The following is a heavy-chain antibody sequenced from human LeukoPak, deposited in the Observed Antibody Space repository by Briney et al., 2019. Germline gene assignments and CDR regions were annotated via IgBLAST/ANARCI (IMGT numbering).Heavy chain of an antibody. J-gene: IGHJ6*02. CDR1: GFSLSTSGMC. CDR2: IDWDDDK. Sequence: SGPAHLKATQTLTLTCTFSGFSLSTSGMCVSWIRQPPGKALEWLARIDWDDDKYYSTSLKTRLTISKDTSKNQVVLTMTNMDPVDTATYYCARTTGVTVTTTNYYGMDVWGHGATFTVSS. D-gene: IGHD4-17*01. V-gene: IGHV2-70*11. CDR3: ARTTGVTVTTTNYYGMDV.